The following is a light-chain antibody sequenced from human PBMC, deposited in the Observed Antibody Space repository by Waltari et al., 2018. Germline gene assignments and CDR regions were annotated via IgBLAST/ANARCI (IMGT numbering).Light chain of an antibody. CDR2: DTN. CDR1: TGAVPGGHY. V-gene: IGLV7-46*01. CDR3: LLYYRVVRV. J-gene: IGLJ3*02. Sequence: QAVVTQVPSLTVSPGGQVTLTCGSSTGAVPGGHYPYWFHQKPGQAPRTLIYDTNNKHPWTPARFSGSLLGGKAALTLSGAQPEDEAEYYCLLYYRVVRVFGGGTKLTVL.